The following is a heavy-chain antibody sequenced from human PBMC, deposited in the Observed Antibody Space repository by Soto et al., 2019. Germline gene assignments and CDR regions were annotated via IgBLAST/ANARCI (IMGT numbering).Heavy chain of an antibody. J-gene: IGHJ5*02. V-gene: IGHV1-18*01. Sequence: AASVKVSCKASGYTFFSYGISWVRQAPGQGLEWMGWISTYNGHTSYAQNLQGRVTMTTDTSTRTAYMELRSLRSDDTAVYYCARKSSSSSWFDPWGQGTLVTVSS. CDR3: ARKSSSSSWFDP. D-gene: IGHD6-6*01. CDR1: GYTFFSYG. CDR2: ISTYNGHT.